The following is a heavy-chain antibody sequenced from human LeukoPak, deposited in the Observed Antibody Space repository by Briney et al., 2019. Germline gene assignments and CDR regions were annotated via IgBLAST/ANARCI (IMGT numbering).Heavy chain of an antibody. J-gene: IGHJ2*01. CDR2: ISYSGST. CDR3: ARAFRARYFDL. D-gene: IGHD2/OR15-2a*01. CDR1: GGSFSSSSYY. V-gene: IGHV4-39*01. Sequence: PSETLSLTCSVSGGSFSSSSYYWGWIRQPPGKGLEWIGSISYSGSTFYNPSLKSRVTISVDTSKNQFSLKLSSVTAADTAVYYCARAFRARYFDLWGRGTLVTVSS.